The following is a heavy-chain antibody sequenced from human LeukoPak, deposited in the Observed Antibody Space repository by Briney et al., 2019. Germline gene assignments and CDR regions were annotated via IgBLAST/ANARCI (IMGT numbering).Heavy chain of an antibody. V-gene: IGHV4-4*02. Sequence: SETLSLTCGVSGGSISSANWWTWVRQPPGEGLEWIGEVHLSGRTNYNPSLESRVTMSVDMSENHISLKLTSVTAADTAVYYCAREGGPYRPLDYSGQGTLVTVSS. CDR2: VHLSGRT. CDR1: GGSISSANW. CDR3: AREGGPYRPLDY. J-gene: IGHJ4*02.